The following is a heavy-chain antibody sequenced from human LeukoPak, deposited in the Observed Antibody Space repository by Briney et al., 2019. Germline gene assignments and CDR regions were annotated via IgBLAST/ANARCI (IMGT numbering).Heavy chain of an antibody. V-gene: IGHV3-53*01. D-gene: IGHD2-15*01. J-gene: IGHJ1*01. Sequence: GGSLRLSCAASGFTVSSNYMSWVRQAPGKGLEWVSVIYSGGSTYYADSVKGRFTISRDNSKNTLYLQMNSLRAEDTAVYFCAKDPYIVVSRAQYFQHWGQGTLVTVSS. CDR2: IYSGGST. CDR1: GFTVSSNY. CDR3: AKDPYIVVSRAQYFQH.